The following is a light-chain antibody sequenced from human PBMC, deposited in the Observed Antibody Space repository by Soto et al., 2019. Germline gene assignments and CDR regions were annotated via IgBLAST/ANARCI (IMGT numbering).Light chain of an antibody. V-gene: IGKV3D-15*01. CDR2: DIS. Sequence: EIVMTQSPATLSVSPGERAILSCRASQSVSSNLAWYQQKPGQAPRVLIYDISTRATGIPTRFSGSGSGTEFTLTISSLQSEDFAVYYCQQYNSWPLTFG. CDR3: QQYNSWPLT. CDR1: QSVSSN. J-gene: IGKJ4*01.